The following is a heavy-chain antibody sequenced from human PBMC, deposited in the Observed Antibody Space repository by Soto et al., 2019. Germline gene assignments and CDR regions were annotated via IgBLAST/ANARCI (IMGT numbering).Heavy chain of an antibody. CDR2: IRGSGGST. Sequence: GGSLRLSCAASGFTFSSYAMSWVRQAPGKGLEWVSAIRGSGGSTYYADSVKGRFTISKDNYKNRLYLQMNSLRAEDTAVYYCAKDPGMGPGIAVTDDAFDIWGQGTMVTVSS. CDR1: GFTFSSYA. V-gene: IGHV3-23*01. D-gene: IGHD6-19*01. J-gene: IGHJ3*02. CDR3: AKDPGMGPGIAVTDDAFDI.